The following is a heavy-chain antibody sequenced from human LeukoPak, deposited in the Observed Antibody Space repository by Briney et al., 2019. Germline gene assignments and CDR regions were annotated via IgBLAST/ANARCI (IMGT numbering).Heavy chain of an antibody. CDR2: ITSTSSPI. Sequence: GGSLRLPCAGSGFTFSSYSMTWVRQAPGKGLEWLSYITSTSSPIYYADSVRGRFTISRDNAKNSLYLQMNSLGAEDTAVYYCARMFRPYYYGMDVWGQGTTVTVSS. V-gene: IGHV3-48*01. CDR3: ARMFRPYYYGMDV. CDR1: GFTFSSYS. J-gene: IGHJ6*02. D-gene: IGHD3-10*02.